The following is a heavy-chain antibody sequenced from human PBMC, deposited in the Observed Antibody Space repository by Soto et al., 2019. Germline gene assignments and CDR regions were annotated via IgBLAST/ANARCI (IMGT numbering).Heavy chain of an antibody. Sequence: PSETLSLTCTVSGGSVSSSSYYWGWIRQPPGKGLEWIGTIYYTVSTSYSPSLKSRVTISVDTSKTQFSLNLSSVTAADTAVYYCAGRRAGDYYFDYWGQGTLVTGSS. CDR3: AGRRAGDYYFDY. J-gene: IGHJ4*02. CDR1: GGSVSSSSYY. V-gene: IGHV4-39*01. CDR2: IYYTVST. D-gene: IGHD1-26*01.